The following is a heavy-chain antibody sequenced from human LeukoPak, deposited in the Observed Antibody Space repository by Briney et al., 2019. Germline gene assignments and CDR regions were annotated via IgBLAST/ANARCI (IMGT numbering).Heavy chain of an antibody. V-gene: IGHV3-23*01. Sequence: GGSLRLSCEASGFTFGSQAMYWVRQAPGKGLEGFAGIFGSAGSPHYADSVKGRFTISRDNSRNTVYLQINSLRAEDTAVYYCGKTTVGYSSGQKPAWPVDYWGQGTLVTVSS. CDR3: GKTTVGYSSGQKPAWPVDY. D-gene: IGHD5-18*01. CDR1: GFTFGSQA. J-gene: IGHJ4*02. CDR2: IFGSAGSP.